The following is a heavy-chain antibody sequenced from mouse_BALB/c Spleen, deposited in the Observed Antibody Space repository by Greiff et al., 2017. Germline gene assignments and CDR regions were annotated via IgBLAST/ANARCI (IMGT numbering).Heavy chain of an antibody. V-gene: IGHV2-6-7*01. CDR2: IWGDGST. D-gene: IGHD2-2*01. J-gene: IGHJ4*01. CDR1: GFSLTGYG. CDR3: ARFYYGYDGYYAMDY. Sequence: VKLVESGPGLVAPSQSLSITCTVSGFSLTGYGVNWVRQPPGKGLEWLGMIWGDGSTDYNSALKSRLSISKDNSKSQVFLKMNSLQTDDTARYYCARFYYGYDGYYAMDYWGQGTSVTVSS.